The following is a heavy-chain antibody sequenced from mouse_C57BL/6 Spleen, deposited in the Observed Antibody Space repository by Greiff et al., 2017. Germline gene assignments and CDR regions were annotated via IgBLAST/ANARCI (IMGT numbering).Heavy chain of an antibody. CDR2: INPNNGGT. Sequence: VQLQQSGPELVKPGASVKIPCKASGYTFTDYNMDWVKQSHGKSLEWIGDINPNNGGTIYNQKFKGKATLTVDKSSSTAYMGLRSLTSEDTAVYYCARRAYSNSGYAMDYWGQGTSVTVSS. D-gene: IGHD2-5*01. V-gene: IGHV1-18*01. CDR1: GYTFTDYN. CDR3: ARRAYSNSGYAMDY. J-gene: IGHJ4*01.